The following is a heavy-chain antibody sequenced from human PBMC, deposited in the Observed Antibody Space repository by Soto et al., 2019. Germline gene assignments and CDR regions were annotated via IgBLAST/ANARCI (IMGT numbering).Heavy chain of an antibody. D-gene: IGHD3-10*01. J-gene: IGHJ4*01. CDR2: INPASGKT. CDR3: ARDLWLGESFRNYFDY. Sequence: GASVKVSCKASGYTFTDYSLQWVHQAPGQRLEWMGWINPASGKTKYSQKFQGRVTITRDTSASTAYMELSSLTSEDTALYYCARDLWLGESFRNYFDYWAQGTLVTVPQ. CDR1: GYTFTDYS. V-gene: IGHV1-3*01.